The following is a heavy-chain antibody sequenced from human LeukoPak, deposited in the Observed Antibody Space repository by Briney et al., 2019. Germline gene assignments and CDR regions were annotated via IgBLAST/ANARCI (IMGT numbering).Heavy chain of an antibody. J-gene: IGHJ4*02. Sequence: GGSLRLSCAASGFIFSNYVFHWVRQAPGKGLEWVALIWSDGSKKYYTDSVKGRFTISRDDSKNTLFLQMNSLRAEDMAVYYCARDIGTWPNSLFDYWGQANLVTVSS. CDR3: ARDIGTWPNSLFDY. CDR1: GFIFSNYV. D-gene: IGHD4-23*01. V-gene: IGHV3-33*01. CDR2: IWSDGSKK.